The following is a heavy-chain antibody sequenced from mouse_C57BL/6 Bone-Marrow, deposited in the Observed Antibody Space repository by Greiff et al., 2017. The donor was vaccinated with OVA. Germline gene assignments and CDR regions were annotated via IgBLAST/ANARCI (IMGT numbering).Heavy chain of an antibody. J-gene: IGHJ1*03. D-gene: IGHD2-1*01. V-gene: IGHV1-80*01. CDR2: IYPGDGDT. CDR1: GYAFSSYW. Sequence: QVQLQQSGAELVKPGASVKISCKASGYAFSSYWMNWVKQRPGKGLEWIGQIYPGDGDTNYNGKFKGKATLTADKSSSTAYMQLSSLTSEDSAVYFCARRDGNYGYWYFDVWGTGTTVTVSS. CDR3: ARRDGNYGYWYFDV.